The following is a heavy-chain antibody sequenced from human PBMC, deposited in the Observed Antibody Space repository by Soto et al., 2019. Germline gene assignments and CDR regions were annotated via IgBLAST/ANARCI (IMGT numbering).Heavy chain of an antibody. V-gene: IGHV3-23*01. CDR2: ISGSGGST. CDR3: AKAGVPCGGDCYVDY. J-gene: IGHJ4*02. D-gene: IGHD2-21*02. CDR1: GFTFSSYA. Sequence: GGSLRLSCAASGFTFSSYAMSWVRQAPGKGLEWVSAISGSGGSTYYADSVKGRFTISRDTSKNTLYLQMNSLRAEDTAVYYCAKAGVPCGGDCYVDYWGQGTLVTVSS.